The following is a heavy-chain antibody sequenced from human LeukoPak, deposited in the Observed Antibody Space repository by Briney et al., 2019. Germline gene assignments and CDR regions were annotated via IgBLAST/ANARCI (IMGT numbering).Heavy chain of an antibody. D-gene: IGHD3-22*01. CDR3: ARDRALYDSRRGYYYTEDDY. Sequence: GGSLRLSCAASGFTFSSYWMSWVRQAPGKGLEWVANINQDGSEKYYVDSVKGRFSISRDSARSSLYLQMNTLRADDTAVYYCARDRALYDSRRGYYYTEDDYWGQGTLVTVFS. J-gene: IGHJ4*02. V-gene: IGHV3-7*01. CDR1: GFTFSSYW. CDR2: INQDGSEK.